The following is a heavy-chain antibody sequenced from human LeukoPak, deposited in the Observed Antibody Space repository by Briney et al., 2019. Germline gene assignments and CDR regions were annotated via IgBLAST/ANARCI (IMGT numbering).Heavy chain of an antibody. J-gene: IGHJ4*02. CDR2: VFRTGGT. Sequence: SETLSLTCTVSSFSFTTGYYWGWIRQPPGKGLEWIGSVFRTGGTYYNPSLGNRVSISLDMSKNQLSLSLHSVTAADTAVYYCSGERAGTIVDFWGRGTLVTVSS. CDR3: SGERAGTIVDF. D-gene: IGHD3-3*01. CDR1: SFSFTTGYY. V-gene: IGHV4-38-2*02.